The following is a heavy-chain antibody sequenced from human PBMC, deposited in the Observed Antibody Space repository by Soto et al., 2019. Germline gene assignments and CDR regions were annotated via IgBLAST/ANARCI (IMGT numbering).Heavy chain of an antibody. CDR1: GGSFSGYY. Sequence: SETLSLTCAVYGGSFSGYYWSWIRQPPGKGLEWIGEINNGGSSNYNPSLKSRGSMSVGTSNNQFSLKLTSVTAADTAVYYCARGRGDGYNKHWYFDLWGRGTLVTVSS. J-gene: IGHJ2*01. CDR2: INNGGSS. D-gene: IGHD3-10*01. CDR3: ARGRGDGYNKHWYFDL. V-gene: IGHV4-34*01.